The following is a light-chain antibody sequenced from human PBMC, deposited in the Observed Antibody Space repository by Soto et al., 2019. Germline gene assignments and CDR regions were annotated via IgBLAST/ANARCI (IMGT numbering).Light chain of an antibody. Sequence: DIQMTQSPSSLSASVGDRVTITCRASQGISNYLAWYQQKPGKVPKLVIYGAFALQSGVPSRFSGSGSGTDFTLTIGSLQPEDVATYYCQTYNSAPLTFGGGTRVEIK. CDR1: QGISNY. V-gene: IGKV1-27*01. J-gene: IGKJ4*01. CDR3: QTYNSAPLT. CDR2: GAF.